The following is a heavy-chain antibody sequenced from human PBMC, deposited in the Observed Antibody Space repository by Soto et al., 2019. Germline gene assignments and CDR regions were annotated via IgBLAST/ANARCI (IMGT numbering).Heavy chain of an antibody. V-gene: IGHV1-18*04. CDR3: ARGDWFDS. CDR1: GYTFTNYA. CDR2: ISTYSGDT. D-gene: IGHD3-16*01. J-gene: IGHJ5*01. Sequence: ASVKVSCKASGYTFTNYAISWVRQAPGQGLEWMGWISTYSGDTNYAQRLQGRVTVTTDTSTSTAYMELRSLRSDDTAVYYCARGDWFDSWGQGTLVTVSS.